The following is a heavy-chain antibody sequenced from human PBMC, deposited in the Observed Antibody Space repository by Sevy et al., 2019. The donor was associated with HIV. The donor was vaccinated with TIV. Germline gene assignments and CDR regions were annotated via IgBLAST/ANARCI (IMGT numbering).Heavy chain of an antibody. J-gene: IGHJ3*02. D-gene: IGHD6-19*01. Sequence: ASVKVSCKASGYTFTSYGISWVRQAPGQGLEWMGWISAYNGNTNYAQKLQGRVTMTTDTSTRTAYMELRSLRADDTAVYYCAGVRQWLVLDPDAFDIWGQGTMVTVSS. CDR1: GYTFTSYG. CDR2: ISAYNGNT. V-gene: IGHV1-18*01. CDR3: AGVRQWLVLDPDAFDI.